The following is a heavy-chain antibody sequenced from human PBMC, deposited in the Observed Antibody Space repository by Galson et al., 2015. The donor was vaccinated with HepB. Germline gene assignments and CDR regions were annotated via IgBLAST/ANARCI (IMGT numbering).Heavy chain of an antibody. D-gene: IGHD4-17*01. CDR2: ISSSSSTI. CDR1: GFTFSSYN. J-gene: IGHJ4*02. CDR3: ARGDYGDYTFRFDY. V-gene: IGHV3-48*01. Sequence: SLRLSCAASGFTFSSYNMNWVRQAPGKGLEWVSYISSSSSTIYYADSVKGRFTISRDNAKNPLYLQMNSLRAEDTAVYYCARGDYGDYTFRFDYWGQGILVTVSS.